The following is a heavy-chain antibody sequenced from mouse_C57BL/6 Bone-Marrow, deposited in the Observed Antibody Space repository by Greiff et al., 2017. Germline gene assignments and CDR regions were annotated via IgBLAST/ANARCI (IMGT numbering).Heavy chain of an antibody. CDR2: IYPTSGRT. J-gene: IGHJ2*01. CDR3: ARSDAMGRSFDY. Sequence: QVQLKQPGAELVKPGASVKMSCKASGYTFTSYWITWVKQRPGQGLEWIGDIYPTSGRTNYNEKFKSKAILTVDNSSNTAYMQLSSLTSEDTAVFDCARSDAMGRSFDYWGQGTTLTVSS. V-gene: IGHV1-55*01. CDR1: GYTFTSYW. D-gene: IGHD4-1*01.